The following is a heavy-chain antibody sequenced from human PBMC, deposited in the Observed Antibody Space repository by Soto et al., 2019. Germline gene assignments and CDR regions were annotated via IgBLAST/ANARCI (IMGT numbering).Heavy chain of an antibody. J-gene: IGHJ3*02. CDR1: GFPFSTYG. D-gene: IGHD1-1*01. V-gene: IGHV3-33*01. CDR3: ARDDAFGNENGCDI. Sequence: QVQLVESGGGVVQPGRSLRLSCAASGFPFSTYGFHWVRQAPGKGLEWVAVIVSDGSAKYHADSVEGRFTISRDNSKDTLYMQMNSLRAEDTAVYYCARDDAFGNENGCDIWGQGTMVTVSS. CDR2: IVSDGSAK.